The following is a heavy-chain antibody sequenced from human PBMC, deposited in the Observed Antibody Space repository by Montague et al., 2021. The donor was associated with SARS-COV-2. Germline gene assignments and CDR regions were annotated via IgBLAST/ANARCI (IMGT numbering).Heavy chain of an antibody. D-gene: IGHD2-21*02. CDR3: ARDLSRAFCEGDSCYSETWFAP. V-gene: IGHV4-59*01. CDR2: IYHTGST. J-gene: IGHJ5*02. CDR1: GDSITDYF. Sequence: SETLSLTCTVSGDSITDYFWTWIRQPPGKGLEWIGYIYHTGSTKYNPSLYSRVTMSIDTSKNQFSLKLTSVTAADTAIYYCARDLSRAFCEGDSCYSETWFAPWGQGTLVTV.